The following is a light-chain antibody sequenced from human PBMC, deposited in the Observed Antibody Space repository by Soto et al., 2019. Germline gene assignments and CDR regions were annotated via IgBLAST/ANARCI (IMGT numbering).Light chain of an antibody. J-gene: IGKJ5*01. CDR3: QQYHSLIT. V-gene: IGKV1-33*01. CDR1: QDISNY. Sequence: IQMTQSPSSLSASVGDRVTITCQASQDISNYLNWYQQKPGKAPKLLISDASRLETRVPSRFSGRGSGTDFTFTISSLQPEDIATYYCQQYHSLITFGRGTRLAIK. CDR2: DAS.